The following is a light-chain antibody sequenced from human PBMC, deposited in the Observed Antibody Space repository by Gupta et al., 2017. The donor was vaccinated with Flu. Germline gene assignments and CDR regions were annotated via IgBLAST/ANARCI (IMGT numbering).Light chain of an antibody. CDR2: DVN. Sequence: TITCNGTSSDIVGDNFLSCYQQHPGKAPTLIRYDVNSRRSGVSNRFSGSKAGTTAALTISVLQAGDEADYYCCSYRRTTISSYVFGTGTEVTVL. CDR1: SSDIVGDNF. V-gene: IGLV2-14*04. J-gene: IGLJ1*01. CDR3: CSYRRTTISSYV.